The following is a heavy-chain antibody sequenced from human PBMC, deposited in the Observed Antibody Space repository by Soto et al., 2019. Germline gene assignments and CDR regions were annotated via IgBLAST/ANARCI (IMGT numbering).Heavy chain of an antibody. CDR3: AREYQLHYGLDA. CDR2: IYYSGNT. D-gene: IGHD2-2*01. CDR1: GGSLSNYY. J-gene: IGHJ6*02. Sequence: SETLSLTCTVSGGSLSNYYWTWIRQPPGKGPEWIGYIYYSGNTNYNPSLKSRVTISLDASKNQFSLNLNSVTAADTAVYFCAREYQLHYGLDAWGRGTTVTVSS. V-gene: IGHV4-59*01.